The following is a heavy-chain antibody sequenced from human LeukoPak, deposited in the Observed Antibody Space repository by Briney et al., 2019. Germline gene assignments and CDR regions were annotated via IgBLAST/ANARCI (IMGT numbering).Heavy chain of an antibody. CDR3: VRTPPTWGFDS. J-gene: IGHJ4*02. D-gene: IGHD7-27*01. CDR2: IIPIFATA. V-gene: IGHV1-69*13. CDR1: GGTFSSYA. Sequence: ASVKVSCKASGGTFSSYAISWVRQAPGQGLECMGGIIPIFATANYAQKFPGRVTITADESTSTAYMELSSLRSEDTAIYYCVRTPPTWGFDSWGQGTLVTVSS.